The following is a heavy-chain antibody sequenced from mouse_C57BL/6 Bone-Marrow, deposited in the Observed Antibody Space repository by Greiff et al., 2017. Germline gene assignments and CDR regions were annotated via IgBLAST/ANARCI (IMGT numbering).Heavy chain of an antibody. CDR1: GYAFSSSW. D-gene: IGHD1-1*01. CDR3: ARREVDGSSLYCDY. J-gene: IGHJ2*01. CDR2: LYPGDGDT. V-gene: IGHV1-82*01. Sequence: QVQLQQSGPELVKPGASVKISCKASGYAFSSSWMNWVKQRPGKGLEWIGRLYPGDGDTNYNGKFKGKATLTADKSSRTAYMQLSSLTSEGSAVYFCARREVDGSSLYCDYWGQGTTLTVSS.